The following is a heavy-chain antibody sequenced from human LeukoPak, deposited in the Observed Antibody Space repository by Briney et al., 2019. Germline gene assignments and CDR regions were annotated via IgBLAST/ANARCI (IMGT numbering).Heavy chain of an antibody. CDR3: ARIHYDSSGFFDY. Sequence: SETLSLTCTVSGGSISSSSYYWGWIRQPPGKGLERIGSIYYSGCTYYNPYLKSRVTISVDTSKSQFSLKLSSVTAADTAVYYCARIHYDSSGFFDYWGQGTLVTVSS. D-gene: IGHD3-22*01. J-gene: IGHJ4*02. CDR1: GGSISSSSYY. V-gene: IGHV4-39*01. CDR2: IYYSGCT.